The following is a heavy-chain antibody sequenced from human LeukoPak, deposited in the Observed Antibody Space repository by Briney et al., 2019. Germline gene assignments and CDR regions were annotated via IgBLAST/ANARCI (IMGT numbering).Heavy chain of an antibody. CDR1: GFTFSSFA. Sequence: GGSLRLSCAASGFTFSSFAMTWVRQAPGKGLEWVSGFDGNGPNTYYADSVKGRWTISRDNSRNTLYLEMSSLRPEDTAIYYCAKPRTTGLGWAQFDYWGQGSLVTVSS. V-gene: IGHV3-23*01. D-gene: IGHD2-8*02. J-gene: IGHJ4*02. CDR3: AKPRTTGLGWAQFDY. CDR2: FDGNGPNT.